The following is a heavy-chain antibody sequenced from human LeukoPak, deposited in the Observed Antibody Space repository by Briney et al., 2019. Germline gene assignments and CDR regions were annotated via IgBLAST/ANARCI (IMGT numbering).Heavy chain of an antibody. CDR1: GGTFSSYA. V-gene: IGHV1-69*13. Sequence: ASVKVSCKASGGTFSSYAISWVRQAPGQGLEWMGGIIPIFGTANYAQKFQGRVTITADESTSTAYMELSSLRSEDTAVYYCARGSDTAMFPTYYYYGMDVWGQGTTVTVSS. J-gene: IGHJ6*02. CDR2: IIPIFGTA. D-gene: IGHD5-18*01. CDR3: ARGSDTAMFPTYYYYGMDV.